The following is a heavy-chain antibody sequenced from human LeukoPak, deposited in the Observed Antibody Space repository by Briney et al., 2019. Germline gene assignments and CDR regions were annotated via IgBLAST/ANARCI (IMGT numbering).Heavy chain of an antibody. CDR2: ISSSSSYI. CDR1: GFTFSSYS. CDR3: ARETYCGGDCYVRYYFDY. J-gene: IGHJ4*02. V-gene: IGHV3-21*01. Sequence: PGGSLRLSCAASGFTFSSYSMNWVRQAPGKGVEWVSSISSSSSYIYYAGSVKGRFTISRDNAKNSLYQQLNSLRAEDTAVYYCARETYCGGDCYVRYYFDYWGQGTLVTVSS. D-gene: IGHD2-21*02.